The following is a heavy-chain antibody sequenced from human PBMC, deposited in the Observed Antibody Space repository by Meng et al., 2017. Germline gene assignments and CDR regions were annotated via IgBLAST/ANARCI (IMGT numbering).Heavy chain of an antibody. CDR2: ICYDGSKK. CDR3: ARDLGY. CDR1: GFTFRRNA. D-gene: IGHD3-16*01. Sequence: QVQLVDAGGGVVQPGKSLRLSCAASGFTFRRNAMHWVRQAPGKGLEWVALICYDGSKKYYVDSVKGRFTISRDNSKNTMYLQMNSLRAEDTAVYYCARDLGYWGQGTLVTVSS. J-gene: IGHJ4*02. V-gene: IGHV3-33*01.